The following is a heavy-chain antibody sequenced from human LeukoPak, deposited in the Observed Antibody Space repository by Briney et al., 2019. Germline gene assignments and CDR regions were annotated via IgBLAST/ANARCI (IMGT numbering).Heavy chain of an antibody. D-gene: IGHD3-10*01. CDR3: AKDGYYGSGSYPGY. Sequence: GGSLRLSCAVSRFTFSSYAMSWVRQAPGKGLEWVSAISGSGGSTYYADSVKGRFTISRDNSKNTLYLQMNSLRAEDTAVYYCAKDGYYGSGSYPGYWGQGTLVTVSS. J-gene: IGHJ4*02. V-gene: IGHV3-23*01. CDR2: ISGSGGST. CDR1: RFTFSSYA.